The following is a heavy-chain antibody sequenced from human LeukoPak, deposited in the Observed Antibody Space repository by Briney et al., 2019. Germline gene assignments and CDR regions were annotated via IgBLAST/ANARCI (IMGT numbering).Heavy chain of an antibody. CDR3: ARVGAPGGLRPYHYYY. CDR1: GYIFADYW. V-gene: IGHV1-2*02. CDR2: IDPASGTT. J-gene: IGHJ4*02. D-gene: IGHD3-10*01. Sequence: ASVKVSCKASGYIFADYWVHWARQAPGRGLECMGWIDPASGTTNEPQKFKGRITVTRDTSASTVYMDLTGLTTDDTAVYYCARVGAPGGLRPYHYYYWGQGTLVTVSS.